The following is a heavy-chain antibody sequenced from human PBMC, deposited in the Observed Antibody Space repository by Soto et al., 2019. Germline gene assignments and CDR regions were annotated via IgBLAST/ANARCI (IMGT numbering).Heavy chain of an antibody. V-gene: IGHV1-69*01. J-gene: IGHJ4*02. CDR1: GGTFSSYA. CDR2: IIPIFGTA. D-gene: IGHD3-22*01. CDR3: ARAGIRRVYYHDSSGYYQFDY. Sequence: QVQLVQSGAEVKKPGSSVKVSCKASGGTFSSYAISWVRQAPGQGLEWMGGIIPIFGTANYAQKFQGRVTITADESTSTAYMELSSLRSEDTAVYYCARAGIRRVYYHDSSGYYQFDYWGQGTLVTVSS.